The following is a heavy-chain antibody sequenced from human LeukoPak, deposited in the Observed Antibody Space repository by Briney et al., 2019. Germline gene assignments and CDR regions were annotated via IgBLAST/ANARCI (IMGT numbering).Heavy chain of an antibody. V-gene: IGHV3-64*01. CDR1: GFTFSSYA. CDR3: AKGRSYGGNSLPDY. CDR2: SSSNGGST. Sequence: PGGSLRLSCAASGFTFSSYAMHWVRQAPGKGLEYVSASSSNGGSTYYANSVKGRFTISRDNSKNTLYLQMGSLRAEDMAVYYCAKGRSYGGNSLPDYWGQGTLVTVSS. J-gene: IGHJ4*02. D-gene: IGHD4-23*01.